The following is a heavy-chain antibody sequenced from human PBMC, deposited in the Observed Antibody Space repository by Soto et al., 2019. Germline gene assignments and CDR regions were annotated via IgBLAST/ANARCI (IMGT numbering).Heavy chain of an antibody. J-gene: IGHJ4*02. CDR3: ARHTGYCSSTSCSQYYFDY. V-gene: IGHV4-34*01. CDR2: INHSGST. CDR1: GGSFSGYY. D-gene: IGHD2-2*01. Sequence: SETLSLTCAVYGGSFSGYYWSWIRQPPGKGLEWIGEINHSGSTNYNPSLKSRVTISVDTSKNQFSLKLSSVTAADTAVYYCARHTGYCSSTSCSQYYFDYWGQGTLVTVSS.